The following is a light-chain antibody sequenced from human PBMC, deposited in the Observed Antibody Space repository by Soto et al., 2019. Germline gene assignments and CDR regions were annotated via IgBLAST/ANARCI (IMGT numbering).Light chain of an antibody. CDR3: QQANTFPHT. J-gene: IGKJ2*01. CDR2: GAS. CDR1: QFINNW. V-gene: IGKV1D-12*01. Sequence: DIQMTQSPSSVSASVGDTVTITCRASQFINNWVAWYQQKPGKAPNVLIHGASNLQGGVPSRFSGSQVGAEFTLTITNLQPEDFATYFCQQANTFPHTFGQGTKVEIK.